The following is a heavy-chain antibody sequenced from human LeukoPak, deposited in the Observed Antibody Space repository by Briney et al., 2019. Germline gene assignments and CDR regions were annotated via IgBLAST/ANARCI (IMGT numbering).Heavy chain of an antibody. J-gene: IGHJ4*02. Sequence: GGSLRLSCAASGFTFSSYSMNWVRQAPGKGLEWVSAISGSGGSTYYADSVKGRFTISRDNSKNTLYLQMNSLRAEDTAVYYCAKDRGYYYDSSAFDYWGQGTLVTVSS. D-gene: IGHD3-22*01. CDR2: ISGSGGST. V-gene: IGHV3-23*01. CDR1: GFTFSSYS. CDR3: AKDRGYYYDSSAFDY.